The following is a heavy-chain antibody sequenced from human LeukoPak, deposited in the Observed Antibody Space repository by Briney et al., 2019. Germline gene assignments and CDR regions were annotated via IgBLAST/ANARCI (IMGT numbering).Heavy chain of an antibody. V-gene: IGHV3-23*01. J-gene: IGHJ4*02. D-gene: IGHD2-2*01. CDR2: ISASGGAT. Sequence: GGSLRLSCAASGFTFSGYAMSWVRQAPGKGLEWVSAISASGGATYYADSVKGRFTFSRDNSKNTLYLQMNSLRAEDTAVYYCAKAGCSSATCYLNCWGQGTLVTVSS. CDR1: GFTFSGYA. CDR3: AKAGCSSATCYLNC.